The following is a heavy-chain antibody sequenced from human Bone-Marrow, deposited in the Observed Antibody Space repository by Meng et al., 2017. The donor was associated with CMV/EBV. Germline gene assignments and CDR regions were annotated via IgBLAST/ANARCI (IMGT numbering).Heavy chain of an antibody. Sequence: SETLSLTCTVSGGSISSSSYYWGWIRQPPGKGLEWIGNLYYGGNTYYNPSLKSRVTISVDTSKKQLFLKLSSVTAADTAVYYCARAWWSGYGALEYWGQGTLVTVSS. D-gene: IGHD3-3*01. CDR1: GGSISSSSYY. V-gene: IGHV4-39*07. CDR3: ARAWWSGYGALEY. CDR2: LYYGGNT. J-gene: IGHJ4*02.